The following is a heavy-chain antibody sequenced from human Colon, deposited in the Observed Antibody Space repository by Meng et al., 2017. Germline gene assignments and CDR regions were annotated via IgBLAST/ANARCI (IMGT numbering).Heavy chain of an antibody. D-gene: IGHD3/OR15-3a*01. J-gene: IGHJ5*02. CDR3: IAYMVGRGGLGS. CDR2: TYKGRST. CDR1: GASVSSGSYH. V-gene: IGHV4-30-4*01. Sequence: VQLQESGPGLVKPSATLSLHCTVSGASVSSGSYHWSWVRQSPGKGLECIGYTYKGRSTYYNPSLKGRVSMSEDTSKNQFSLTLNSVTAADTGVYYCIAYMVGRGGLGSWGQGTLVTVSS.